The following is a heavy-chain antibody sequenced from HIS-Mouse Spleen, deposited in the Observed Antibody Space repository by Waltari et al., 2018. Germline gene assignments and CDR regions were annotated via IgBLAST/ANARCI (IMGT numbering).Heavy chain of an antibody. D-gene: IGHD6-13*01. CDR2: IYYRGRT. CDR3: AREIPYSSSWYDWYFDL. Sequence: QLQLQESGPGLVKPSETLSLTCTVSGGSISSSSYYWGWIRQPPGKGLAWFGIIYYRGRTYDDPALTSAVNISVDTSRNQCSWKLSSVTAADTALYYCAREIPYSSSWYDWYFDLWGRGTLVTVSS. J-gene: IGHJ2*01. CDR1: GGSISSSSYY. V-gene: IGHV4-39*07.